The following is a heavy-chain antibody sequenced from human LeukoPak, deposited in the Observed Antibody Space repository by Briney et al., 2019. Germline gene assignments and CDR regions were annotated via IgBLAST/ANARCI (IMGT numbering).Heavy chain of an antibody. CDR1: GYTLTELS. Sequence: ASVKGSCKVSGYTLTELSMHWVRQAPGKGLEWMGGFDPEDGETIYAQKFQGRVTMTEDTSTDTAYMELSSLRSEDTAVYYCATSVVVTALGPMHDGFDIWGQGTMVTVSS. D-gene: IGHD2-21*02. CDR2: FDPEDGET. CDR3: ATSVVVTALGPMHDGFDI. J-gene: IGHJ3*02. V-gene: IGHV1-24*01.